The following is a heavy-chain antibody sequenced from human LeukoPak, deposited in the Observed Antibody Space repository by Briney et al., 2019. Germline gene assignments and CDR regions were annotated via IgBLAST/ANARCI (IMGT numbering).Heavy chain of an antibody. CDR1: GASVSSASY. CDR2: IYNGVNT. V-gene: IGHV4-61*01. D-gene: IGHD1-26*01. CDR3: ARSRAFNSGAFDP. J-gene: IGHJ5*02. Sequence: SETLSLTCTVSGASVSSASYWSWIRQPPGKGVEWIAHIYNGVNTNYSPSLKSRVTISVDTSKNQFSLRLNSVTAADTAVYYCARSRAFNSGAFDPWGQGSLVTVSS.